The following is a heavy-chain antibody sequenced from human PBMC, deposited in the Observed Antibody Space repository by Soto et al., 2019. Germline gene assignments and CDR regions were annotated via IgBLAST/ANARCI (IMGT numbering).Heavy chain of an antibody. D-gene: IGHD2-21*02. CDR2: IHYTGSV. CDR3: VRADEGGDRDYSGLDV. J-gene: IGHJ6*02. CDR1: GGSLNSEHYH. V-gene: IGHV4-30-4*01. Sequence: SETLSLTCTVSGGSLNSEHYHWTWIRQAPGKGLEWIGYIHYTGSVRYNPSLQSRITMSVDTSKNLFSLNLSSVTAADTAVYFCVRADEGGDRDYSGLDVWGQGTMVTVS.